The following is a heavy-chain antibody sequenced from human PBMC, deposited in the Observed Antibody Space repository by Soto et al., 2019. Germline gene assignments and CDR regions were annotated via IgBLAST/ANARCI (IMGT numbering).Heavy chain of an antibody. CDR2: ISYDGSNK. V-gene: IGHV3-30*18. J-gene: IGHJ4*02. Sequence: GGSLRLSCAASGFTFSSYGMHWVRQAPGKGLEWVAVISYDGSNKYYADYVKGRFTISRDNSKNTLYLQMNSLRAEDTAVYYCAKEDPYQPLFDYWGQGT. CDR3: AKEDPYQPLFDY. D-gene: IGHD2-2*01. CDR1: GFTFSSYG.